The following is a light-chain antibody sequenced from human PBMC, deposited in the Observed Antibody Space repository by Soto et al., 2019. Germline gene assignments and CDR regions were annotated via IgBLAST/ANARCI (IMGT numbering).Light chain of an antibody. J-gene: IGLJ1*01. Sequence: QSVLTQPASVSGPPGQSITISCTGTSSDVAFYNHVSWYQQHPGKAPKLLIYEVNNRPSGVSHRFSGSKSGNTASLTISGLQAEDEADYYCSSFASTHTYVFGTGTKV. CDR3: SSFASTHTYV. CDR1: SSDVAFYNH. V-gene: IGLV2-14*01. CDR2: EVN.